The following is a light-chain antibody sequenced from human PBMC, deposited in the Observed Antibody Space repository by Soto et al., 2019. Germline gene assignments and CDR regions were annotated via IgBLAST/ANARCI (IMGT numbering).Light chain of an antibody. V-gene: IGLV1-40*01. Sequence: QSVLTQPPSVSGAPGQRVTISCTGSSSNIGAGYDVHWYQQLPGTAPKLLIYGNRNRPSGGPDRFSGSKSGTSASLSLTGLQAEDEADYYCQSYDSSLSGHVVFGGGTKLTAL. J-gene: IGLJ2*01. CDR1: SSNIGAGYD. CDR3: QSYDSSLSGHVV. CDR2: GNR.